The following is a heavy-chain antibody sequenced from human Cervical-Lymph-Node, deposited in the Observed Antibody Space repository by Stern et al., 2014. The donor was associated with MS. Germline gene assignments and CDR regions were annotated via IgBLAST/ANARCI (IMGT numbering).Heavy chain of an antibody. J-gene: IGHJ4*02. CDR2: INTNTGNP. CDR1: GYSFTHFA. V-gene: IGHV7-4-1*02. D-gene: IGHD4-17*01. CDR3: ARDPHDYGDRFDY. Sequence: SGSELKKPGASVKISCKASGYSFTHFALNWVRHAPGQGLQWMGWINTNTGNPSYAQAFTGRFVFSLDTSVSTAYLQISSLKAEDTAVYYCARDPHDYGDRFDYWGQGTLVTVSS.